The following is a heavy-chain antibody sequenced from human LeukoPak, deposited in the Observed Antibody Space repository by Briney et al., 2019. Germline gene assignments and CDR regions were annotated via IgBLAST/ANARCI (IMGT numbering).Heavy chain of an antibody. V-gene: IGHV3-30*02. CDR2: IRYDGSNK. CDR3: ARDRIALAGSPRDDYYYYMDV. J-gene: IGHJ6*03. CDR1: GFTFSSYG. Sequence: PGGSLRLSCAASGFTFSSYGMHWVRQAPGKGLEWVAFIRYDGSNKYYADSVKGRFTISRDNSKNTLYLQMNSLRAEDTAVYYCARDRIALAGSPRDDYYYYMDVWGKGTTVTVSS. D-gene: IGHD6-19*01.